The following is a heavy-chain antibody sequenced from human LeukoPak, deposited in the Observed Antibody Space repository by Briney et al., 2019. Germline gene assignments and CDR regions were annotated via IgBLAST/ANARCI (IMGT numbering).Heavy chain of an antibody. CDR1: GFTFSSYA. CDR3: ATPYYYDSSGYDY. Sequence: PGGSLRLSCAASGFTFSSYAMSWVRQAPGKGLEWVSYISSSGSTIYYADSVKGRFTISRDNAKNSLYLQMNSLRAEDTAVYYCATPYYYDSSGYDYWGQGTLVTVSS. J-gene: IGHJ4*02. D-gene: IGHD3-22*01. V-gene: IGHV3-48*04. CDR2: ISSSGSTI.